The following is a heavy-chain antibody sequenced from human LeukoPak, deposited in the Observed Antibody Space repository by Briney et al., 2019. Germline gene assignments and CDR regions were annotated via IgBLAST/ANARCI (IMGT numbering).Heavy chain of an antibody. Sequence: GASVKVSCKASGYTFTASYLHWVRRAPGQGLEWMGRLIPIFGIANYAQKFQGRVTITADESTSTAYMELSSLRSEDTAVYYCERDREVIVGATRISAYYGMDVWGQGTTVTVSS. D-gene: IGHD1-26*01. CDR3: ERDREVIVGATRISAYYGMDV. CDR2: LIPIFGIA. V-gene: IGHV1-69*13. CDR1: GYTFTASY. J-gene: IGHJ6*02.